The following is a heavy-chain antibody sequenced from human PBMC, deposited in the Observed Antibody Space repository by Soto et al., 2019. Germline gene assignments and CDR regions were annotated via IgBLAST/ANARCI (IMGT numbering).Heavy chain of an antibody. CDR1: GFTFSSYG. J-gene: IGHJ2*01. V-gene: IGHV3-30*18. D-gene: IGHD3-10*01. CDR2: ISYDGSNK. CDR3: AKDSGTYWYFDL. Sequence: QVQLVESGGGVVQPGRSLRLSYAASGFTFSSYGIHWVRQAPGKGLEWVAVISYDGSNKFYADSVKGRFTISRDNSKNTLYLQMNSLRAEDTAVYYCAKDSGTYWYFDLWGRGTLVTVSS.